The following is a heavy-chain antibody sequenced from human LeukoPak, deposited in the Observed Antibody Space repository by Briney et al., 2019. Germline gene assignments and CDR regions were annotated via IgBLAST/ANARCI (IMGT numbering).Heavy chain of an antibody. CDR1: GGSISSSSYY. CDR3: ARSQRLYYYYMDV. CDR2: IYYSGST. V-gene: IGHV4-39*01. Sequence: PSETLSLTCTVSGGSISSSSYYWGWIRQPPGKGLEWIGSIYYSGSTYYNPSLKSRVTISADTSKNEFSLKLTSVTAADTSVYYCARSQRLYYYYMDVWGKGTTVTISS. J-gene: IGHJ6*03.